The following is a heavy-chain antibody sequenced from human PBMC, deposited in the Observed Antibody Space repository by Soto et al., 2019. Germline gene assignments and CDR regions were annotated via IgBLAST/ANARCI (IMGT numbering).Heavy chain of an antibody. J-gene: IGHJ4*02. CDR3: ARAPARVDYSPPSFDY. V-gene: IGHV4-30-4*01. D-gene: IGHD4-4*01. Sequence: QVQLQESGPGLVKPSQTLSLTCTVSGGSISSGDYYWSWIRQPPGKGLEWIGYIYYSGSTYYNPSLKSRVTRSVDTSKNQFSLKLSSVTAADTAVYYCARAPARVDYSPPSFDYWGQGTLVTVSS. CDR1: GGSISSGDYY. CDR2: IYYSGST.